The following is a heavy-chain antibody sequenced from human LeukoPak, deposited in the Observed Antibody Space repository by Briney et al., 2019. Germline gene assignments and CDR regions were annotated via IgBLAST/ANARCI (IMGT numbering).Heavy chain of an antibody. J-gene: IGHJ4*02. V-gene: IGHV3-21*01. CDR3: TRDVSAAARAYDY. D-gene: IGHD2-15*01. CDR1: GFILSDYN. Sequence: GGSLRLSSAASGFILSDYNMNWVRQAPGKGLEWVSFIAISSTYITYADSVKGRFTISRENAKNSLYLQMNSLRAEDTAVYYCTRDVSAAARAYDYWGQGTLVTVSS. CDR2: IAISSTYI.